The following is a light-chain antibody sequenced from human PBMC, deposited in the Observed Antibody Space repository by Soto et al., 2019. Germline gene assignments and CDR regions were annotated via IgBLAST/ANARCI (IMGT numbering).Light chain of an antibody. CDR3: QQYNNCPWT. J-gene: IGKJ1*01. Sequence: IQMTQSPSTLPSSVGDRGTIHCRASQSISNWLAWYQQKPGTAPKVLIYHASNLQSGVPSRFSGSGSGTEFTLTISSLQSEDFAVYYCQQYNNCPWTFGQGTKVDIK. CDR2: HAS. V-gene: IGKV1-5*01. CDR1: QSISNW.